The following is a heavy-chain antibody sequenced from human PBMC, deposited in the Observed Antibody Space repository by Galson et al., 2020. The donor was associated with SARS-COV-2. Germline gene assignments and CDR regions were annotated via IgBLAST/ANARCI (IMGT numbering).Heavy chain of an antibody. CDR2: IYREGSST. V-gene: IGHV3-74*01. Sequence: GGSLRLSCAASGFTFSSYWMHWVRQAPGKGLVWVSRIYREGSSTSYADSVKGRFTISGDNAKNTLYLQMNSLRAEDTAVYYCARGDIGNDYFDYWGQGTLVTVSS. CDR1: GFTFSSYW. J-gene: IGHJ4*02. CDR3: ARGDIGNDYFDY. D-gene: IGHD1-26*01.